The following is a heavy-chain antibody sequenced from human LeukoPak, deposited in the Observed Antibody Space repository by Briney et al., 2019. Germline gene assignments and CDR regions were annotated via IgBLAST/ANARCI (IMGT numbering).Heavy chain of an antibody. CDR3: ARSGREATIIRWDCYYYYGMDV. CDR1: GFTFSSYV. J-gene: IGHJ6*02. CDR2: ISYDESNK. D-gene: IGHD5-24*01. V-gene: IGHV3-30-3*01. Sequence: GRSLRLFCAASGFTFSSYVIHWGGQPPARGREGVQLISYDESNKYYADSVKGRFTISSDNSKNTLYLQMKSLRAEDTAVSYCARSGREATIIRWDCYYYYGMDVWGQGTTVTVSS.